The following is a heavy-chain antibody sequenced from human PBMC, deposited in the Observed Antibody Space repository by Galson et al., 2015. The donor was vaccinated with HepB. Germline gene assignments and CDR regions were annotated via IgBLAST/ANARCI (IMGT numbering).Heavy chain of an antibody. CDR3: ATYRRVGGFDC. D-gene: IGHD1-14*01. CDR2: IGGDGNNI. CDR1: GFAFSNSA. Sequence: SLRLSCAASGFAFSNSAMTWFRQAPGRGLEWVSVIGGDGNNIHYADSVRGRLTISRDNSRNTVFLEISSLRAEDSAIYYCATYRRVGGFDCWGQGTLVTVSS. V-gene: IGHV3-23*01. J-gene: IGHJ4*02.